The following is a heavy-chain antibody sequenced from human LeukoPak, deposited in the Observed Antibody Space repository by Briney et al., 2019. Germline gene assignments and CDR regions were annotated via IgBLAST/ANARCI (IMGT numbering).Heavy chain of an antibody. J-gene: IGHJ5*02. D-gene: IGHD3-10*01. V-gene: IGHV1-18*01. CDR1: GYTFTSYG. CDR3: ARWSDYYGSGNWFDP. CDR2: ISAYNGNT. Sequence: GASVKVSCKASGYTFTSYGISWVRQAPGQGLEWMGWISAYNGNTNYAQKLQGRVTMTTDTSTSTAYMELRSLRSDDTAVYYCARWSDYYGSGNWFDPWGQGTLVTVSS.